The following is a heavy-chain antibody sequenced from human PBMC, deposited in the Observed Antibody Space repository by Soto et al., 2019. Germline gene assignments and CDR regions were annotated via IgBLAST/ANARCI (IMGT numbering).Heavy chain of an antibody. CDR3: AKDGRSGRVTRPDY. Sequence: GGTLKLSCAASGVTFSSYSMNWVRQAPGKGLEWVSSISSSSSYIYYADSVKGRFTISRDNAKNSLYLQMNSLRVEDSAMYYCAKDGRSGRVTRPDYWGQGTLVTVS. V-gene: IGHV3-21*01. CDR2: ISSSSSYI. J-gene: IGHJ4*02. CDR1: GVTFSSYS. D-gene: IGHD1-26*01.